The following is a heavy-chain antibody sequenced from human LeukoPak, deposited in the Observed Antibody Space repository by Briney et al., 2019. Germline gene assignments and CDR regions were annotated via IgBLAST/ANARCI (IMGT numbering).Heavy chain of an antibody. CDR3: ARCTIFRGVDFDY. Sequence: GGSLRLSCATSGVTFSIFSMNWVRQAPGKGLEWVSYISSSGTTIYSADSVKGRFTISRDNAKNSLYLHMNSLRAEDTAVYYCARCTIFRGVDFDYCGQGTLVTVSS. D-gene: IGHD3-10*01. CDR1: GVTFSIFS. CDR2: ISSSGTTI. J-gene: IGHJ4*02. V-gene: IGHV3-48*04.